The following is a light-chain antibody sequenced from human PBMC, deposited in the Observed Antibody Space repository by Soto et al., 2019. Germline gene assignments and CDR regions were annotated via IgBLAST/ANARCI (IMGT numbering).Light chain of an antibody. CDR1: SSDVGGYNY. V-gene: IGLV2-11*01. CDR3: AAWDDSLSAWV. Sequence: QSALTQPRSVSGSPGQSVTISCTGTSSDVGGYNYVSWYQQYPGKAPKLMIYDVTKRSAGVPDRFSGSKSGNTASLTISGLRSEDEADYYCAAWDDSLSAWVFGGGTKLTVL. J-gene: IGLJ3*02. CDR2: DVT.